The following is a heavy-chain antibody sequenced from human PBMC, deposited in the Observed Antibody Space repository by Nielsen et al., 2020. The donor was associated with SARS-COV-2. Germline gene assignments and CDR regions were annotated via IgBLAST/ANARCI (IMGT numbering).Heavy chain of an antibody. V-gene: IGHV3-7*03. CDR1: GFTFSSYW. CDR3: ARGGSYYYDSSGYHKGYFDY. Sequence: GESLKISCAASGFTFSSYWMSWVRQAPGKGLEWVANIKQDGSEKYYVDSVKGRFTISRDNAKNSLYLQMNSLRAEDTAVYYCARGGSYYYDSSGYHKGYFDYWGQGTLVTVSS. J-gene: IGHJ4*02. D-gene: IGHD3-22*01. CDR2: IKQDGSEK.